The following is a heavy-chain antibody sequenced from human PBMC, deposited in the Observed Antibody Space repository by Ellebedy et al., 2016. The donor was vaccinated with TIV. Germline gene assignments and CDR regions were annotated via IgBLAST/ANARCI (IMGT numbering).Heavy chain of an antibody. CDR3: AKDLHGYDYYYFYYMDV. D-gene: IGHD5-12*01. V-gene: IGHV3-30*18. CDR1: GFTFSSYG. J-gene: IGHJ6*03. Sequence: GESLKISCAASGFTFSSYGMHWVRQAPGKGLEWVAFISFDGSNKYYADSVKGRFTISRDNSKNTLYLQMNSLRAEDTAVYYCAKDLHGYDYYYFYYMDVWGKGTTVTVSS. CDR2: ISFDGSNK.